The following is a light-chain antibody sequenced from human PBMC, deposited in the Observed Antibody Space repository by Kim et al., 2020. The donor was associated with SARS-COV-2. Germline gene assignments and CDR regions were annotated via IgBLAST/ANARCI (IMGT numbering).Light chain of an antibody. V-gene: IGLV3-25*03. CDR2: KDT. CDR1: ALPKQF. J-gene: IGLJ3*02. CDR3: QSTDSSGIYQV. Sequence: SYELTQQPAVSLSPGQTARITCAGEALPKQFAYWYLQKPGQAPVLVIYKDTERASGIPERFSGSSSGTTVTLTISGVQAEDEADYYCQSTDSSGIYQVFGEGTRLTVL.